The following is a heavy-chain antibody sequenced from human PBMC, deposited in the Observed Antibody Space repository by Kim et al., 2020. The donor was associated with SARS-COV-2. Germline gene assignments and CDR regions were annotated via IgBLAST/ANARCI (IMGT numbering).Heavy chain of an antibody. J-gene: IGHJ4*02. Sequence: GGSLRLSCAASGFTFSSYAMHWVRQAPGKGLEWVAFISHDGSVTYSADSVKGRFTISRDNSRNTLYLQMNSLRVEDTAVYFCAREGTAAAVTSGSSIDYWGQGTLVTVSS. CDR1: GFTFSSYA. CDR2: ISHDGSVT. V-gene: IGHV3-30*04. CDR3: AREGTAAAVTSGSSIDY. D-gene: IGHD6-13*01.